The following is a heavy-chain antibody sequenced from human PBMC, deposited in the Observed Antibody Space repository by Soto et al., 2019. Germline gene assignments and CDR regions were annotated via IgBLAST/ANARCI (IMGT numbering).Heavy chain of an antibody. Sequence: GGSLRLSCAASGFTFSSYGMHWVRQAPCKGLEWVAVIWYDGSNKYYADSVKGRFTISRDNSKNTLYLQMNSLRAEDTAVYYCARERYCSGGSCLEYFQHWGQGTLVTVSS. CDR3: ARERYCSGGSCLEYFQH. D-gene: IGHD2-15*01. CDR1: GFTFSSYG. CDR2: IWYDGSNK. J-gene: IGHJ1*01. V-gene: IGHV3-33*01.